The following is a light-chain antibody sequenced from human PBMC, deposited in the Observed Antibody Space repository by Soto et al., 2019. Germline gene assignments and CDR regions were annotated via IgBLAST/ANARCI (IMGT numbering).Light chain of an antibody. Sequence: DIQMTQSPSSRSAALGAGVTIPFQASQNINNYLNWYQQKPGRAPKLLIYDASNLEAGVPSRFRGSGSGTDFTFTISRLQPEDIATYYCQQYENLPTFGQGTRLEIK. J-gene: IGKJ5*01. CDR2: DAS. CDR1: QNINNY. V-gene: IGKV1-33*01. CDR3: QQYENLPT.